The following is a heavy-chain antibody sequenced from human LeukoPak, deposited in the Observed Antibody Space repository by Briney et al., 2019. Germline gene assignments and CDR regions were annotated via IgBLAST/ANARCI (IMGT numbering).Heavy chain of an antibody. CDR2: ITPISGTA. V-gene: IGHV1-69*13. CDR3: ARGGGSSWYYYYYYMDV. J-gene: IGHJ6*03. Sequence: SVKVSCKASGGSFSSYAISWVRQAPGQGLEWMGEITPISGTANYAQKFQGRVTITADESTRTAYMELSSLRSEDTAVYYCARGGGSSWYYYYYYMDVWGKGTTVTISS. CDR1: GGSFSSYA. D-gene: IGHD6-13*01.